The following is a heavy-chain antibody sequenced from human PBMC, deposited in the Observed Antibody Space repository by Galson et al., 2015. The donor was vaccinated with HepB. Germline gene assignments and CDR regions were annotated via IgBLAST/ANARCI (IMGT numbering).Heavy chain of an antibody. V-gene: IGHV1-18*04. CDR1: GYTFATHR. J-gene: IGHJ6*02. CDR3: ARGLSSGIKTSYYYGLDV. CDR2: ISPHNGNT. D-gene: IGHD3-10*01. Sequence: SVKVSCKASGYTFATHRITWVRQAPGQGLEWVGCISPHNGNTDFGKKFQGRVSMTTDTSTGTAELELRGLRSDDTAVYYCARGLSSGIKTSYYYGLDVWGQGTTVTVSS.